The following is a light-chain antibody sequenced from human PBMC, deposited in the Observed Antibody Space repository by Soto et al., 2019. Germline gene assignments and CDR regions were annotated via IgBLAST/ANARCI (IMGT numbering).Light chain of an antibody. CDR1: QSIRYW. CDR2: DAS. V-gene: IGKV1-5*01. CDR3: PQYNSYPPT. Sequence: DIQMTHSPSTLSASIGDIVTSTCRASQSIRYWLAWYRHKPGTAPKLLIYDASTLESGVPTRFSGSGSGTEFTLTISSLHPDDFATYYCPQYNSYPPTFGQGTKVDIK. J-gene: IGKJ1*01.